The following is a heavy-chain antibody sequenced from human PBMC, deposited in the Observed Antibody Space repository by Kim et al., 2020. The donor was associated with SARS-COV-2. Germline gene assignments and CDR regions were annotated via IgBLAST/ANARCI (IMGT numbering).Heavy chain of an antibody. Sequence: GGSLRLSCAASGFTFSNAWMSWVRQAPGKGLEWVGRIKSKTDGGTTDYAAPVQGRFTISRDDSKNTLYLQMNSLKTEETAVYYCTTAVDYGSGSYSPMDNWFDLWGQGTLVTVSS. D-gene: IGHD3-10*01. J-gene: IGHJ5*02. CDR2: IKSKTDGGTT. CDR3: TTAVDYGSGSYSPMDNWFDL. V-gene: IGHV3-15*01. CDR1: GFTFSNAW.